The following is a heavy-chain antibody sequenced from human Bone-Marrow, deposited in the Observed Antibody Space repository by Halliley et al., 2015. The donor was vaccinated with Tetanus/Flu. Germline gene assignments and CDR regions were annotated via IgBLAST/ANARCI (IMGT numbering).Heavy chain of an antibody. J-gene: IGHJ4*02. V-gene: IGHV3-33*01. CDR2: ISSNGRDQ. Sequence: WVAFISSNGRDQDYADSVKGRFTISRDNSKNTVYLQMNNLRAEDTAVYYCARAVAYNSGWLDYWGQGSLVTVSS. D-gene: IGHD5-12*01. CDR3: ARAVAYNSGWLDY.